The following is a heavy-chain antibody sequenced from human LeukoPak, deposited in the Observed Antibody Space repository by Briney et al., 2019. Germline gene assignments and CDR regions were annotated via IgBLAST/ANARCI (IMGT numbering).Heavy chain of an antibody. CDR2: VHLSGAS. CDR1: GGSILTTNW. CDR3: TRESGAFSPFGF. Sequence: SETLSLTCAVSGGSILTTNWWSWVRQPPGKGLEWIGEVHLSGASNYNPSLKSRVNMSIDNSKNQLSLELTSVTAADTAIYYCTRESGAFSPFGFWGQGTLVTVSS. J-gene: IGHJ4*02. D-gene: IGHD1-26*01. V-gene: IGHV4-4*02.